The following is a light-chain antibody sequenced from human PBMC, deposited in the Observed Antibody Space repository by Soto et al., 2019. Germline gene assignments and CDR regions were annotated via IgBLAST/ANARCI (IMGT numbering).Light chain of an antibody. CDR2: GPS. J-gene: IGKJ2*01. V-gene: IGKV3-15*01. Sequence: EIVMTQSPANLSVSPGERATLSCRASQSVSRNLAWYQQKPGQGPRLLIYGPSTRATSIPDRFSGSGSGTEFTLTINSLQSEDFAGYYCQQYNKWPTYTFGQGTKLEIK. CDR3: QQYNKWPTYT. CDR1: QSVSRN.